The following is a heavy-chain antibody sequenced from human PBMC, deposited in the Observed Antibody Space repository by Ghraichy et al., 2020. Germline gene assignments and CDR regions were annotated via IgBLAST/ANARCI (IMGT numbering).Heavy chain of an antibody. CDR3: AKPLIYHDAFDV. CDR1: QFSFHIYA. J-gene: IGHJ3*01. D-gene: IGHD2-2*01. CDR2: LSGNSRNI. V-gene: IGHV3-23*01. Sequence: GESLNISCAASQFSFHIYAMSWVRQAPGRGLEWVAGLSGNSRNIYYADSVKGRFTISRDNSQNMLYLQMNSLRAEDTAVYYCAKPLIYHDAFDVWGQGTLVAVSS.